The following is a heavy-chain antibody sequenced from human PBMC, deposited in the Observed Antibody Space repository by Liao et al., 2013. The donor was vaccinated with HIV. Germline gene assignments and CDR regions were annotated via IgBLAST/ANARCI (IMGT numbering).Heavy chain of an antibody. D-gene: IGHD4/OR15-4a*01. J-gene: IGHJ6*03. V-gene: IGHV4-4*07. CDR2: VYTSGST. Sequence: QVQLQESGPGLVKPSETLSLTCTVSGDSISTYYWSWIRQPAGKGLEWIGRVYTSGSTTHNPSLKSRVTMSVDTSKEFISLRLSSVTAADTAVYYCARGHDYGFVNHYFYMDVWGKGTTVTVSS. CDR1: GDSISTYY. CDR3: ARGHDYGFVNHYFYMDV.